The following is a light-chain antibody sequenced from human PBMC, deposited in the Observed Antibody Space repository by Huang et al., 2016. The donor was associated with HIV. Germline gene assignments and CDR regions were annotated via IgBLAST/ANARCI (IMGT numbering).Light chain of an antibody. CDR1: QSLGHSDGNTY. CDR2: KVS. Sequence: DVVMIQSPLSLSVTPGQPASISCGSGQSLGHSDGNTYLNWFHQRPGQSPRRLIYKVSTRDSGVPDRFSGRGSGTRFTLEISRVEADDAGIYYCMQGIHWPPTFGQGTRLEIK. J-gene: IGKJ5*01. V-gene: IGKV2-30*02. CDR3: MQGIHWPPT.